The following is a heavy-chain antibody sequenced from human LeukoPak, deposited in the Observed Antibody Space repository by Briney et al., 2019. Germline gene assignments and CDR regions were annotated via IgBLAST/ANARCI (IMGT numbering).Heavy chain of an antibody. Sequence: QPGGSLRLSCAASGFTVSSNYMSWVRQAPGKGLEWVSVIYRGGSTYYADSVKGRFTISRDNSKNTLYLQMNSLRAEDTAVYYCARDVGLEMAIQSEIGAFDIWGQGTMVTVSS. V-gene: IGHV3-66*02. CDR1: GFTVSSNY. CDR3: ARDVGLEMAIQSEIGAFDI. D-gene: IGHD5-24*01. J-gene: IGHJ3*02. CDR2: IYRGGST.